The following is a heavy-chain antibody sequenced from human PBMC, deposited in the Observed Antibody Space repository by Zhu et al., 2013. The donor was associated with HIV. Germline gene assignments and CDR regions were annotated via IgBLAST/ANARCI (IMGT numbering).Heavy chain of an antibody. CDR3: FVVVTAVPNDAFDI. V-gene: IGHV1-69*06. Sequence: QVQLVQSGAEVKKPGSSVKVSCKASGGTFSSYAISWVRQAPGQGLEWMGGIIPIFGTPNYAQKFQDRVTITADKSTSTAYMELSSLRSEDTAVYYCFVVVTAVPNDAFDIWGQGTMVTVSS. J-gene: IGHJ3*02. CDR2: IIPIFGTP. CDR1: GGTFSSYA. D-gene: IGHD2-21*02.